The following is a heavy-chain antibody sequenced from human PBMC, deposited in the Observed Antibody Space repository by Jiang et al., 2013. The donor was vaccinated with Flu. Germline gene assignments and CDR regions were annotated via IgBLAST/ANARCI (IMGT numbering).Heavy chain of an antibody. Sequence: RLSCVASGFTFSGYAMSWVRQAPGKGLEWVSGISGSGGSTDYADSVKGRFTISRDNSKNTLYLQMNSLRAEDTAVYYCAKTASSNWYAGVRGGMDVWGQGTTVTVSS. D-gene: IGHD6-13*01. V-gene: IGHV3-23*01. CDR3: AKTASSNWYAGVRGGMDV. J-gene: IGHJ6*02. CDR2: ISGSGGST. CDR1: GFTFSGYA.